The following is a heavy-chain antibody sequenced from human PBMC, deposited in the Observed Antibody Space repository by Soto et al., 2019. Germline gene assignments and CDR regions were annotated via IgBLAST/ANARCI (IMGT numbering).Heavy chain of an antibody. CDR1: GFTFSSYA. D-gene: IGHD6-13*01. CDR3: AKVGYSRSWYSMFDY. J-gene: IGHJ4*02. Sequence: GGSLRLSCAASGFTFSSYAMSWVRQAPGKGLEWVSAISGSGGSTYYADSVKGRFTISRDNSKNTLYLQMNSLRAEDTAVYYCAKVGYSRSWYSMFDYWGQGSSVTVSS. V-gene: IGHV3-23*01. CDR2: ISGSGGST.